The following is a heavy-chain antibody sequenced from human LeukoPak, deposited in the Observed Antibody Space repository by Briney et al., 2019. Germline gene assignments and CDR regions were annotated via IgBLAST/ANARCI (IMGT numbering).Heavy chain of an antibody. D-gene: IGHD1-26*01. CDR1: GGXFSSYA. CDR3: ARGQSGSLFDY. CDR2: IIPIFGTA. V-gene: IGHV1-69*13. Sequence: ASVKVSCKASGGXFSSYAISWARQAPGQGLEWMGGIIPIFGTANYAQKFQGRVTITADESTSTAYMELSSLRSEDTAVYYCARGQSGSLFDYWGQGTLVTVSS. J-gene: IGHJ4*02.